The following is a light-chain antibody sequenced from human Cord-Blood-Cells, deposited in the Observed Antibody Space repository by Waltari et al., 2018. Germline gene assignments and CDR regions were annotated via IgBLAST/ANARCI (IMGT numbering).Light chain of an antibody. Sequence: QSALTQPASVSGSPGQSITISCTGTSSDVGSYNLVSWYQQHPGKAPKLMIYEGSKRPSGVSNRFSGSKSVNTASLTISGLQAEDEADYYCCSYAGSSTFDFGTGTKVTVL. V-gene: IGLV2-23*03. CDR1: SSDVGSYNL. CDR2: EGS. CDR3: CSYAGSSTFD. J-gene: IGLJ1*01.